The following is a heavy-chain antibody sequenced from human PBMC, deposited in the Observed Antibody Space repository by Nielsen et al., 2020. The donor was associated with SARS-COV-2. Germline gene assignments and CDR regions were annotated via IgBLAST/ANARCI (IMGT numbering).Heavy chain of an antibody. CDR1: GDTFSRYW. D-gene: IGHD3-16*01. V-gene: IGHV5-51*01. CDR2: IYAGDSET. J-gene: IGHJ3*02. Sequence: GESLKISCQVSGDTFSRYWIGWVRQLSGKGLEWMGMIYAGDSETKYSPSFQGQFTMSVDKVISTAYLQWSSLTASDTAKYYCARYEHDVFDIWGQGTMVTVSS. CDR3: ARYEHDVFDI.